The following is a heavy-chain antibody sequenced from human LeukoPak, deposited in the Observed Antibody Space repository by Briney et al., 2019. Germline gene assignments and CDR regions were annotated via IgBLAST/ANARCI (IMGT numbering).Heavy chain of an antibody. V-gene: IGHV3-48*04. CDR3: ARDGDHYDLDY. CDR2: ISSSSSTI. Sequence: GGSLRLSCEGSGFIFSRYSSYAMNWVRQAPGKGLEWVSYISSSSSTIYYADSVKGRFTISRVNAKNSLYLQMNSLRAEDTAVYYCARDGDHYDLDYWGQGTLVTVSS. CDR1: GFIFSRYS. D-gene: IGHD3-22*01. J-gene: IGHJ4*02.